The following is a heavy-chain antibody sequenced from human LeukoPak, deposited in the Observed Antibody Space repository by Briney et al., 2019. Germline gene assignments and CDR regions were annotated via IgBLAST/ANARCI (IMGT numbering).Heavy chain of an antibody. J-gene: IGHJ6*02. CDR2: IYTSGST. V-gene: IGHV4-4*07. CDR3: ARGAPIIAANYYYYGMDV. CDR1: GDSISSYS. Sequence: PSETLSLTCTVSGDSISSYSWSWVRQPPGRGLEWIGRIYTSGSTNYNPSLKSRVTMSVDTSKNQFSLKLSSVTAADTAVYYCARGAPIIAANYYYYGMDVWGQGTTVTVSS. D-gene: IGHD6-25*01.